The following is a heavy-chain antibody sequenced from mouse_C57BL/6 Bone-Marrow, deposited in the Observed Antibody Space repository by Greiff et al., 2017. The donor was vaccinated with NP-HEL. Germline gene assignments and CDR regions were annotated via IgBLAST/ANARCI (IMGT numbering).Heavy chain of an antibody. CDR2: IAPETGDT. Sequence: QVPLQQSGAELVRPGASVTLSCKVSGFTFTNYDMHWVKQTPVHGLEWIGAIAPETGDTTYNQQFKGKAILTAAKSSHTAYMLLSSLTSEDSAVYYCTRRFYSLAMDYWGQGNPVTVSS. CDR1: GFTFTNYD. CDR3: TRRFYSLAMDY. V-gene: IGHV1-15*01. D-gene: IGHD2-1*01. J-gene: IGHJ4*01.